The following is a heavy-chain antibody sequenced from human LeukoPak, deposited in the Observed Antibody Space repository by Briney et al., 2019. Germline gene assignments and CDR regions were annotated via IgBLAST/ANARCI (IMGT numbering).Heavy chain of an antibody. V-gene: IGHV3-48*01. CDR3: ATDYDSTTPGYFDY. D-gene: IGHD3-22*01. J-gene: IGHJ4*02. CDR2: ISSSSSTI. Sequence: GGSLRLSCAASGFTFSSYSMNWVRQAPGKGLEWVSYISSSSSTIYYADSVEGRFTISRDNAKNSLYLQMNSLRAEDTAVYYCATDYDSTTPGYFDYWGQGTLVTVSS. CDR1: GFTFSSYS.